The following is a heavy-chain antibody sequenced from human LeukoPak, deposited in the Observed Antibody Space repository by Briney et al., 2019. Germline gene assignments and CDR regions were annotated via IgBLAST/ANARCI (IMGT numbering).Heavy chain of an antibody. CDR3: AKGPWYYDSSVNFDY. J-gene: IGHJ4*02. Sequence: GSLRLSCAASGFTFSSYGMQWVRQAPGKGLEWVAVISYDGSNKYYADSVKGRFTISRDNSKNTLYLQMNSLRAEDTAVYYCAKGPWYYDSSVNFDYWGQGTLVTVSS. D-gene: IGHD3-22*01. CDR1: GFTFSSYG. CDR2: ISYDGSNK. V-gene: IGHV3-30*18.